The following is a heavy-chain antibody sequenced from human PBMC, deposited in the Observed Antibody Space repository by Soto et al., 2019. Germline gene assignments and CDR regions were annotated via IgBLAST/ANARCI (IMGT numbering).Heavy chain of an antibody. CDR2: ISYDGSDI. CDR3: AKDRSEMATMCPTF. CDR1: GFIFTSFG. Sequence: QVQVVESGGGVVQPGRSLRLSCAVSGFIFTSFGMHWVRQAPGKGLEWVAVISYDGSDISYANSVRGRFTISRDKSKNMVYLQMNSLRVEDTAVYYCAKDRSEMATMCPTFWGQGTLVTVSS. D-gene: IGHD5-12*01. V-gene: IGHV3-30*18. J-gene: IGHJ4*02.